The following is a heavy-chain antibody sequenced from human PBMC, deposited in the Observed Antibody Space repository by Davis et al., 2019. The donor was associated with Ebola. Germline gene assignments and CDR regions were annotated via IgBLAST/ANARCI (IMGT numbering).Heavy chain of an antibody. CDR3: ARALELGQRQFDY. CDR2: ISSSSSYI. D-gene: IGHD1/OR15-1a*01. Sequence: GESLKISCAASGFTFSSYSMNWVRQAPGKGLEWVSSISSSSSYIYYADSVKGRFTISRDNAKNSLYLQMNSLRAEDTAVYYCARALELGQRQFDYWGQGTLVTVSS. CDR1: GFTFSSYS. J-gene: IGHJ4*02. V-gene: IGHV3-21*01.